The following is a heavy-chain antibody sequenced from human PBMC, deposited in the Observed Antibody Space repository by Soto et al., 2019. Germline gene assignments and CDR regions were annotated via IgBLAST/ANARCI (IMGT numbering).Heavy chain of an antibody. D-gene: IGHD4-17*01. J-gene: IGHJ4*02. Sequence: QVQLVQSGAEVKKPGSSVKVSCKASGGTFSSYTISWVRQAPGQGLEWMGRIIPILGIANYAQKYQGRVTITADKSASTACMELSSLRSEDAAVYYCARAVTEEPVDYWGQGTLVTVSS. CDR3: ARAVTEEPVDY. CDR1: GGTFSSYT. V-gene: IGHV1-69*02. CDR2: IIPILGIA.